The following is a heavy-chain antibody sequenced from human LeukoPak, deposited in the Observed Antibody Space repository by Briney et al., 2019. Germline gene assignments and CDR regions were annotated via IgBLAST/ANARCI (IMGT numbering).Heavy chain of an antibody. CDR2: VGSSGGRT. D-gene: IGHD1-14*01. J-gene: IGHJ4*02. Sequence: GGSLRLSCAASGFTFSSYGMSWVRQAPGKGLEWVSAVGSSGGRTYYADSVKGRFTISRDNSKNTVYVQLNSLRAEDTAVYYCANPARTDYADYWGQGTLVTVSS. CDR1: GFTFSSYG. CDR3: ANPARTDYADY. V-gene: IGHV3-23*01.